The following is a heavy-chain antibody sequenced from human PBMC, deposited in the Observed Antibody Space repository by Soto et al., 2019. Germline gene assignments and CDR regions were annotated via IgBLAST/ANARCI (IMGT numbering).Heavy chain of an antibody. CDR1: RDTFTSYY. Sequence: ASVKVACKAPRDTFTSYYINLVRQSPGQGLELMGVINPHGGSTAYAQKFKGRVTLSRDTSASTVYMAVSSLTFEDKGMYYCARSSGGSFGIIIEGTNWFGTCGKGRMVAVCS. CDR3: ARSSGGSFGIIIEGTNWFGT. V-gene: IGHV1-46*01. CDR2: INPHGGST. D-gene: IGHD1-26*01. J-gene: IGHJ5*02.